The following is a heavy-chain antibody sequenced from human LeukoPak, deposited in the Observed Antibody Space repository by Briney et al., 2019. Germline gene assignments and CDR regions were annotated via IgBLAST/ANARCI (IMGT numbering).Heavy chain of an antibody. D-gene: IGHD6-13*01. V-gene: IGHV3-33*01. J-gene: IGHJ4*02. CDR1: GFTFSSYG. Sequence: GGSLRLSCAASGFTFSSYGMHWVRQAPGKGLEWVAVIWYDGSNKYYADSVKGRFTISRDNSKNTLYLQMNSLRAEDTAVYYCARDGSSWYQLNYFDYWGQGTLVTVSS. CDR3: ARDGSSWYQLNYFDY. CDR2: IWYDGSNK.